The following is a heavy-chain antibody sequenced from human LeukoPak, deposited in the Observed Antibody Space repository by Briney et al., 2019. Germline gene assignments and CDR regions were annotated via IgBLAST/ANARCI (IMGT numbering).Heavy chain of an antibody. D-gene: IGHD1-7*01. V-gene: IGHV3-48*03. CDR1: GFTFSSYE. CDR3: ARGGTRTYYYYMDV. J-gene: IGHJ6*03. Sequence: GGSLRLSCAASGFTFSSYEMNWVRQAPGKGLEWVSYISTSGSTIYYADSVKGRFTISRDNAKNSLYLQMNSLRGEDTALYYCARGGTRTYYYYMDVWGKGTTVTISS. CDR2: ISTSGSTI.